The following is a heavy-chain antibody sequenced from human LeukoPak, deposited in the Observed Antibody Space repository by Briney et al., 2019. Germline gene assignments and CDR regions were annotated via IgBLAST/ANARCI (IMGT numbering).Heavy chain of an antibody. CDR1: GFTFGSSA. D-gene: IGHD5-18*01. Sequence: PGGSLRLSCAASGFTFGSSAMSWVRQAPGKGLEWVSAISGSGGSTYYADSVRRRFTISRDKSKSTLYLQMNSLRAEDTAVYYCAKQIRTVDTALVNWGQGTLVTVSS. V-gene: IGHV3-23*01. J-gene: IGHJ4*02. CDR2: ISGSGGST. CDR3: AKQIRTVDTALVN.